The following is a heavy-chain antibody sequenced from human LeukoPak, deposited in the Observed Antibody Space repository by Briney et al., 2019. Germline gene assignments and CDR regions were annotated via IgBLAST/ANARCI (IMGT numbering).Heavy chain of an antibody. Sequence: GGSLRLSCEVPGFTFSSSRMNWVCQAPGKGLEWVSYISSRGATKHYADSVKGRFTISRDNAKNALYLQMNSLRVEDTAVYYCANFEPGYTSSWYAEFWGQGTLVTVSS. V-gene: IGHV3-48*01. D-gene: IGHD6-13*01. CDR3: ANFEPGYTSSWYAEF. CDR1: GFTFSSSR. CDR2: ISSRGATK. J-gene: IGHJ4*02.